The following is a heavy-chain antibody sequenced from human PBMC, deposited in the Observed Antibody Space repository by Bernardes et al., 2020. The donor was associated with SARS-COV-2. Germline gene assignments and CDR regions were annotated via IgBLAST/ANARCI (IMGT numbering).Heavy chain of an antibody. Sequence: SLSLSCAASGFTFTSYALSWVRQAPGKGLEWVSGINGVGGTYYADSVKGRFTISRDISTKMLFLQMNSLRAEDTAIYYCAKDYMEGGATQLFDYWGQGTLVTVSS. CDR1: GFTFTSYA. CDR2: INGVGGT. V-gene: IGHV3-23*01. J-gene: IGHJ4*02. D-gene: IGHD1-1*01. CDR3: AKDYMEGGATQLFDY.